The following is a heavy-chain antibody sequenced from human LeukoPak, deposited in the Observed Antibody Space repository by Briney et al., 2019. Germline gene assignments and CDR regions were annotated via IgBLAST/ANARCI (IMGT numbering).Heavy chain of an antibody. V-gene: IGHV3-15*01. Sequence: GGSLRLSCAASGFTFSNVWMSWVRQAPGKGLEWVGRIKSKTDGGTTDYAPPVKGRFTISRDDSKNTLYLQMNSLKTEDTAVYYCTTATYYYDSSGYSGFDYWGQGTLVTVSS. CDR3: TTATYYYDSSGYSGFDY. CDR2: IKSKTDGGTT. D-gene: IGHD3-22*01. J-gene: IGHJ4*02. CDR1: GFTFSNVW.